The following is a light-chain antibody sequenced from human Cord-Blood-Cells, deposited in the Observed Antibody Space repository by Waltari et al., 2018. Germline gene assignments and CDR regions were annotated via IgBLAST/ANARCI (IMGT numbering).Light chain of an antibody. V-gene: IGKV3-20*01. CDR3: QHYGSSPWT. Sequence: EIVLTQSPGTLSLSPGERATLSCRASQSVSSSYLAWYQQKPGQAPRLLIYGASSRATGIPDRFSCSGSGTDFTLTISRLEPEDFAVYYCQHYGSSPWTFGQGTKVEIK. CDR1: QSVSSSY. J-gene: IGKJ1*01. CDR2: GAS.